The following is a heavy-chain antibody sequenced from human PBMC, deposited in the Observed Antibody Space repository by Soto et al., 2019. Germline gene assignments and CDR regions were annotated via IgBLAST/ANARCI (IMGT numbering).Heavy chain of an antibody. D-gene: IGHD5-18*01. Sequence: QVQLVESGGGVVQPGRSLRLSCAASGFTFSSYGMHWVRQAPGKGLEWVAVISYDGSNKYYADSVKGRFTISRDNSKNTLYLQMNSLSAEDTAVYYCAKDRVDTAMDYWGQGTLVNVSS. CDR1: GFTFSSYG. CDR3: AKDRVDTAMDY. J-gene: IGHJ4*02. CDR2: ISYDGSNK. V-gene: IGHV3-30*18.